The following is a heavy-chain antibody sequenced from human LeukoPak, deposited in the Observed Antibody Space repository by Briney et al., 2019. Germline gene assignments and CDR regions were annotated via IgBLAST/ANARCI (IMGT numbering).Heavy chain of an antibody. CDR2: IYPGDSDT. Sequence: GESLKISCKGSGYSFTSYWIGWVRQMPGKGLEWMGIIYPGDSDTRYSPSFQGQVTISADKSISTAYPQWSSLKASDTAMYYCARLGLPGIAAAGTLYWFDPWGQGTLVTVSS. V-gene: IGHV5-51*01. CDR3: ARLGLPGIAAAGTLYWFDP. CDR1: GYSFTSYW. J-gene: IGHJ5*02. D-gene: IGHD6-13*01.